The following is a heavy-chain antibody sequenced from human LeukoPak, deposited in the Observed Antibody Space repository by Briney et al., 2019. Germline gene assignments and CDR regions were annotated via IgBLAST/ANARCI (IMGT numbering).Heavy chain of an antibody. D-gene: IGHD2-2*01. J-gene: IGHJ4*02. V-gene: IGHV1-69*05. CDR1: GGTFSSYA. CDR2: IIPIFGAA. Sequence: SVKVSCKASGGTFSSYAISWARQAPGQGLEWMGRIIPIFGAANYAQKLQGRVTLTTDESTSTAYMELSSLRSEDTAVYYCASSPDCSSTSCYAFFDYWGQGTLVTVSS. CDR3: ASSPDCSSTSCYAFFDY.